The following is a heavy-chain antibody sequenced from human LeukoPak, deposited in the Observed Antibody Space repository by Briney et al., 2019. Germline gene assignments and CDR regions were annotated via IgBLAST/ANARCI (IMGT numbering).Heavy chain of an antibody. Sequence: AASVNVSCKASGGTFSSYAISWVRQAPGQGLEWMGRIIPIFGIANYAQKFQGRVTITADKSTSKAYMELSSLRSEDTAVYYCARERADSSGYYIFDYWGQGTLVTVSS. V-gene: IGHV1-69*04. CDR3: ARERADSSGYYIFDY. CDR1: GGTFSSYA. CDR2: IIPIFGIA. J-gene: IGHJ4*02. D-gene: IGHD3-22*01.